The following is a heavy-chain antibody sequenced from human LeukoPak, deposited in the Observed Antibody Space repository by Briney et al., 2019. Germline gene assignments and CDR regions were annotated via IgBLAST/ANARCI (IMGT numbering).Heavy chain of an antibody. D-gene: IGHD6-13*01. V-gene: IGHV1-3*01. CDR1: GYTFTSYA. CDR2: INAGNGNT. J-gene: IGHJ5*02. Sequence: GASVKVSCTASGYTFTSYAMHWVRQAPGQRLEWMGWINAGNGNTKYSQKFQGRVTITRDTSASTAYMELSSLRSEDTAVYYCARYASIAAGTTTISPNWFDPWGQGTLVTVSS. CDR3: ARYASIAAGTTTISPNWFDP.